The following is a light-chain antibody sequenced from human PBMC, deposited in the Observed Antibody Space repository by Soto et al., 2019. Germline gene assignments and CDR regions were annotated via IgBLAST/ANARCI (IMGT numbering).Light chain of an antibody. J-gene: IGKJ1*01. CDR1: QSVSSSY. CDR3: QQYCSSPRT. Sequence: EIVLTQSPGTLSLTPGERATLSCRASQSVSSSYLAWYQQKPGQAPRLLIYGASSRATGIPDRFSGSESGADFTLTISRLEPEDFAVFYCQQYCSSPRTFGQGTKVDIK. V-gene: IGKV3-20*01. CDR2: GAS.